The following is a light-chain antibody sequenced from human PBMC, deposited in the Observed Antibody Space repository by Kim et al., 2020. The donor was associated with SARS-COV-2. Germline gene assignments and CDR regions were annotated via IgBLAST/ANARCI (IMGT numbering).Light chain of an antibody. CDR3: QQYNNWPPELT. CDR2: GAS. Sequence: SPGGRATLSCRASQSVSSNLAWYQQKPGQPPRVLIYGASTRATGIPARFSGSGSGTEFTLTISSLQSEDFAYYYCQQYNNWPPELTFGGGTKVDIK. V-gene: IGKV3-15*01. J-gene: IGKJ4*01. CDR1: QSVSSN.